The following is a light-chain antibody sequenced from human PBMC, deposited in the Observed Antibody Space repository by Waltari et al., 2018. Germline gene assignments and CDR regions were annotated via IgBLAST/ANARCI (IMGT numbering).Light chain of an antibody. Sequence: DIQMTQSPSTLSASVGDRVTITCRASQNMKIWLTWYQQKPGKAPNLLIYKASNLQSGVPSRFSGSGSGTEFALTINSLQPDDFATYYCQQYDTYPWTFGHGTKVEIK. V-gene: IGKV1-5*03. CDR3: QQYDTYPWT. CDR1: QNMKIW. CDR2: KAS. J-gene: IGKJ1*01.